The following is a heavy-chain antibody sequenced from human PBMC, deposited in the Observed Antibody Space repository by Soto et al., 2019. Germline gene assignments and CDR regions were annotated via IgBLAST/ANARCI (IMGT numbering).Heavy chain of an antibody. Sequence: LRLSCAASGFTFSSYAMSWVRQAPGKGLEWVSAISGSGGSTYYADSVKGRFTISRDNSKNTLYLQMNSLRAEDTAVYYCAKTPIVVVPAAIGTFDYWGQGTLVTVSS. CDR2: ISGSGGST. J-gene: IGHJ4*02. CDR1: GFTFSSYA. D-gene: IGHD2-2*01. V-gene: IGHV3-23*01. CDR3: AKTPIVVVPAAIGTFDY.